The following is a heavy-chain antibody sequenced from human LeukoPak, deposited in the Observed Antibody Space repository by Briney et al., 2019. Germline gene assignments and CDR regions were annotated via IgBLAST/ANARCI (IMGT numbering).Heavy chain of an antibody. V-gene: IGHV3-7*01. J-gene: IGHJ4*02. CDR1: GSNFNYYF. Sequence: GGSLRLSCATSGSNFNYYFMAWVRQAPGKGLEWLATIDKDGSGTEYIDSVRGRFTISRDNTKKSIHLQMSSLSADDTAVYFCATEYWYRHDYWGQGTLVTVSS. CDR3: ATEYWYRHDY. CDR2: IDKDGSGT. D-gene: IGHD6-13*01.